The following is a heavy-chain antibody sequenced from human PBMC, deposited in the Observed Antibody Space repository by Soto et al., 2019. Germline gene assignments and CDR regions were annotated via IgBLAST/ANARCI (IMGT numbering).Heavy chain of an antibody. CDR3: ARGGVY. Sequence: EVHLVQSGGGSGQPGGSLRLACVASGFTFSGYAMNWVRQAPGEGLEWISYISGSGTAEYYADSVKGRFSISRDNAQNTLYLQMNGLKVEDTAVYYCARGGVYWGQGTLVTVSS. D-gene: IGHD2-8*01. J-gene: IGHJ4*02. CDR1: GFTFSGYA. V-gene: IGHV3-48*03. CDR2: ISGSGTAE.